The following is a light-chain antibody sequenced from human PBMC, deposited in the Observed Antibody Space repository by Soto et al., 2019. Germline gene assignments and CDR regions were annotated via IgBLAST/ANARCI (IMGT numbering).Light chain of an antibody. CDR1: ESVRSSY. CDR3: QQYGSSPPWT. Sequence: EIALTQSPGTLSLSPGERATPSCKASESVRSSYLAWYQQKPGQAPRLLLFGASSRATGTPDRFSGSGSGTDFTLTISRLEPEDFSVYYCQQYGSSPPWTLGQGTKVDIK. V-gene: IGKV3-20*01. CDR2: GAS. J-gene: IGKJ1*01.